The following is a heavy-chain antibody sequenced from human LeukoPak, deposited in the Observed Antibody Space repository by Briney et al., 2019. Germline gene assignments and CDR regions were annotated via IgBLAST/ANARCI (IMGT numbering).Heavy chain of an antibody. V-gene: IGHV3-53*01. Sequence: PGGSLRLSCAASGFTVSSKYTSWVRQAPGKGLEWVSVMYSGGSTYYADSVEGRFTISRDSSKNTVYLQMSSLRAEDTAVYYCASVTMVRGPHFDYWGQGTLVTVSS. CDR2: MYSGGST. D-gene: IGHD3-10*01. J-gene: IGHJ4*02. CDR3: ASVTMVRGPHFDY. CDR1: GFTVSSKY.